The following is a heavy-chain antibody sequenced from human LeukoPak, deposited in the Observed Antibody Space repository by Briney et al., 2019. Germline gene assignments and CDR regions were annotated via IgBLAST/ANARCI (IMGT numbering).Heavy chain of an antibody. CDR1: RFTFSSYS. CDR3: ARIVLTPPYGMDV. CDR2: ISFGGGHI. D-gene: IGHD2/OR15-2a*01. Sequence: GGSLRLSCVASRFTFSSYSMTWVRRAPGTGLEWVSSISFGGGHIFYTDSVKGRFTIFRDDAKNSLYLEMNSLRAEDTAVYFCARIVLTPPYGMDVWGQGTTVTVSS. J-gene: IGHJ6*02. V-gene: IGHV3-21*01.